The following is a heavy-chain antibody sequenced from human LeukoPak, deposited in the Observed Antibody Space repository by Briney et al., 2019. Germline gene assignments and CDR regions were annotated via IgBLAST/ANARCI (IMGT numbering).Heavy chain of an antibody. D-gene: IGHD1-26*01. J-gene: IGHJ3*02. CDR1: GSTLSDQY. CDR3: TRGYSGRSVYAFDI. V-gene: IGHV3-72*01. Sequence: PGGSLRLSCAVSGSTLSDQYMDWVRQAPGKGLQWVGRTGNKASRYTTEHAASVKGRFTISRDDSKNSFSLQMNSLKTEDTALYYCTRGYSGRSVYAFDIWGQGTMVTVPS. CDR2: TGNKASRYTT.